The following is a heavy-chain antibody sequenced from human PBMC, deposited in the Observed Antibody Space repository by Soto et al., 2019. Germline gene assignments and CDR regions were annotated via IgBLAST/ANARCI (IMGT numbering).Heavy chain of an antibody. D-gene: IGHD6-6*01. Sequence: SETLSLTCTVSGGSISSSSYYWGWIRQPPGKGLEWIGSIYYSGSTYYNPSLKSRVTISVDTSKNQFSLKLSSVTAADTAVYYCARYSSEYSSSFDPWGQGTLVTVSS. V-gene: IGHV4-39*01. CDR2: IYYSGST. J-gene: IGHJ5*02. CDR1: GGSISSSSYY. CDR3: ARYSSEYSSSFDP.